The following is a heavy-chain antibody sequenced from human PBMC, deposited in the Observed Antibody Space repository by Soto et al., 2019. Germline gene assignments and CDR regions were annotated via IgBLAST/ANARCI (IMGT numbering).Heavy chain of an antibody. D-gene: IGHD6-13*01. Sequence: ASVKVSCKASGYKFTTYYIHWVRQAPGQGLEWMGVYNPSGGTTTYAQKFQGRVTITADESTSTAYMELSSLRSEDTAVYYCARGEGIAAATTYYYYYGMDVGAQGTTVTVSS. CDR1: GYKFTTYY. J-gene: IGHJ6*02. CDR2: YNPSGGTT. V-gene: IGHV1-46*01. CDR3: ARGEGIAAATTYYYYYGMDV.